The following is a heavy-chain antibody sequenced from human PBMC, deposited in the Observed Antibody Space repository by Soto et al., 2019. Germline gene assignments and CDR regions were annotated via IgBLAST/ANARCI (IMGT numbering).Heavy chain of an antibody. Sequence: QVQLVQSGAEVKKPGSSVKVSCKASGGTFSSYAISWVRQAPGQGLEWMGGIIPIFGTANYAQKFQGRVTLTADESTSTAYMELSSLRSEDTAVYYCASGPVAAMAFGMDVWGQGTTVTVSS. CDR1: GGTFSSYA. CDR2: IIPIFGTA. J-gene: IGHJ6*02. D-gene: IGHD2-15*01. CDR3: ASGPVAAMAFGMDV. V-gene: IGHV1-69*12.